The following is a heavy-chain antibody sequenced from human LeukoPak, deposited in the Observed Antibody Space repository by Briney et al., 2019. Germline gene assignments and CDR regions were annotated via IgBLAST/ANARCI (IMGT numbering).Heavy chain of an antibody. CDR2: INPSGGST. CDR1: GYTFTSYY. D-gene: IGHD3-16*02. J-gene: IGHJ6*03. V-gene: IGHV1-46*01. Sequence: ASVKVSCKASGYTFTSYYMHWVRQAPGQGLEWIGIINPSGGSTNYAQKFQGRVTITADESTSTAYMELSSLRSEDTAVYYCARVSYYYYYYMDVWGKGTTVTISS. CDR3: ARVSYYYYYYMDV.